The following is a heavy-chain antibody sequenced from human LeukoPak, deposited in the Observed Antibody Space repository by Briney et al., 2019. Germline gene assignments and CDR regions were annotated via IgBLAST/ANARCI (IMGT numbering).Heavy chain of an antibody. Sequence: SETLSLTCTVSGASITSSGYYWSWIRQPAGKGLEWIGRIYTSGSTNYNPSLKSRVTMSVDTSKNQFSLKLSSVTAADTAVYYCARDGFGELIRNWFDPWGQGTLVTVSS. CDR2: IYTSGST. J-gene: IGHJ5*02. CDR1: GASITSSGYY. D-gene: IGHD3-10*01. V-gene: IGHV4-61*02. CDR3: ARDGFGELIRNWFDP.